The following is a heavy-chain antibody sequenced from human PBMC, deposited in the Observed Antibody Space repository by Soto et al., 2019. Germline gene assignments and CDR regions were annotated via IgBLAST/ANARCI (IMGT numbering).Heavy chain of an antibody. CDR1: GASMNSYH. CDR3: ARDQGVAAAGITWFDA. CDR2: IHSSGST. V-gene: IGHV4-4*07. J-gene: IGHJ5*02. D-gene: IGHD6-13*01. Sequence: KPSETLSLTCTVSGASMNSYHWSWIRQPAGKGLEWIGHIHSSGSTNYNPSLKSRVTMSVDTSKNQFSLRLMSLTAADTAVYYCARDQGVAAAGITWFDAWGQGSLVTVSS.